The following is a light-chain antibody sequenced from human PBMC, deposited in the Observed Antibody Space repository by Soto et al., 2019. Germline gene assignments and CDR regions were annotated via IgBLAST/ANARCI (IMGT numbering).Light chain of an antibody. CDR1: QGNRYY. J-gene: IGKJ2*01. Sequence: VIWMTQSPSLLSASIGDRVTISCRMSQGNRYYLAWYQQKPGKAPELLIDAASTLQRGVPSRFSGRGSGTDFTLTIRSLQSEDFATYYCQQYYTFPYSFGQGTKVEIK. CDR3: QQYYTFPYS. CDR2: AAS. V-gene: IGKV1D-8*01.